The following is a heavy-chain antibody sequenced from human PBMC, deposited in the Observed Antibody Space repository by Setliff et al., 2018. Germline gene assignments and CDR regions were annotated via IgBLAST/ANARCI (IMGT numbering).Heavy chain of an antibody. CDR1: GFTFSSYS. J-gene: IGHJ4*02. D-gene: IGHD2-21*01. CDR2: ISSSGSTI. CDR3: ARNIPWTQPIDY. V-gene: IGHV3-48*04. Sequence: LRLSCAASGFTFSSYSMNWVRQAPGKGLEWVSYISSSGSTIYYADSVKGRFTISRDNAKNSLYLQMNSLRAEDTAVYYCARNIPWTQPIDYWGQGTLVTVSS.